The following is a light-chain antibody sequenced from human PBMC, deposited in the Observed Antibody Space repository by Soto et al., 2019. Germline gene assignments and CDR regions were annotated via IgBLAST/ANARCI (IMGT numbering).Light chain of an antibody. CDR2: DVS. J-gene: IGLJ1*01. V-gene: IGLV2-14*01. CDR3: SSYTSSGTLEV. Sequence: QSALTQPASVSGSPGQSITISCTGTSSDVAGYNYVSWYQQHPGKAPKLMIYDVSNRPSGVSNRFSGSKSGNTASLTISGLQAEDEADYYCSSYTSSGTLEVFGTGTTLTVL. CDR1: SSDVAGYNY.